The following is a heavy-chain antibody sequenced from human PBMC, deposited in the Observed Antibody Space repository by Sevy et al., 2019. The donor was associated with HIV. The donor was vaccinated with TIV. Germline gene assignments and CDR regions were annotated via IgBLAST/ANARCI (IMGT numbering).Heavy chain of an antibody. Sequence: SETLSLTCTVSGGSISSYYWSWIRQPPGKGLEWIGYIYYSGSTNYNPSLKSRFTISVDTSKNQFSLKLSSLTAADTAVYYCARSLVVVAANPSGSYYGMDVWGQGTTVTVSS. CDR3: ARSLVVVAANPSGSYYGMDV. D-gene: IGHD2-15*01. CDR1: GGSISSYY. J-gene: IGHJ6*02. V-gene: IGHV4-59*13. CDR2: IYYSGST.